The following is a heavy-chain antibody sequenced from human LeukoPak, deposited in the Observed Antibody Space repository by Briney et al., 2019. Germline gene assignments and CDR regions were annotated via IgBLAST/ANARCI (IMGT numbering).Heavy chain of an antibody. CDR2: ISSIGSTI. V-gene: IGHV3-11*01. CDR3: ARDNDYYYDSSCYHPYYYYGMDV. J-gene: IGHJ6*02. D-gene: IGHD3-22*01. CDR1: GFTVSDYY. Sequence: GRSLRPSRAASGFTVSDYYMSWISQAPGKWLEWVSYISSIGSTIYYADSVKGRFTISRDNAKNSLYLQMNSLRAEDTAVYYCARDNDYYYDSSCYHPYYYYGMDVWGQGTTVTVSS.